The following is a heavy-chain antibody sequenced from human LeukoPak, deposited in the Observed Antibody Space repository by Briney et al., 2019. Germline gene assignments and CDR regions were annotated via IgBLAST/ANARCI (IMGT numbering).Heavy chain of an antibody. Sequence: SETLSLTCTVSGASINNYYWTWIRQSPGKGLEWIGCIFGGATTHYNPSLDGRVTISVDTSKAQFSLILTSTAAADTAVYYCLTVSTATRSFDIWGPGTTVSVSS. J-gene: IGHJ3*02. D-gene: IGHD1-1*01. CDR3: LTVSTATRSFDI. V-gene: IGHV4-59*01. CDR1: GASINNYY. CDR2: IFGGATT.